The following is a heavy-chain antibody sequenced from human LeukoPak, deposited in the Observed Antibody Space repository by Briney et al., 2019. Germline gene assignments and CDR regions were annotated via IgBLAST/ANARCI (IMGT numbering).Heavy chain of an antibody. CDR1: GFTFSDYA. CDR2: INDGGGDT. Sequence: GGSLRLSCAASGFTFSDYAMSWVRQAPGEGLEWVSGINDGGGDTYYADSVTGRFTISRDNSRNTLYLQMNSLRGDDTAVYYCAKDVGKWESLHFFDYWGQGTLVTVSS. V-gene: IGHV3-23*01. J-gene: IGHJ4*02. CDR3: AKDVGKWESLHFFDY. D-gene: IGHD1-26*01.